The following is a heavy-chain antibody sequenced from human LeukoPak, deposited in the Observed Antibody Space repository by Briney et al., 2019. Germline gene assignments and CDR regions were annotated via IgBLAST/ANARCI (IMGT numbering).Heavy chain of an antibody. V-gene: IGHV1-18*01. J-gene: IGHJ3*02. CDR3: ARDQGITMIPHAFDI. CDR1: GYTFTSYG. CDR2: ISAYNSNT. Sequence: ASVKVSCKASGYTFTSYGISWVRQAPGQGLEWMGWISAYNSNTNYAQKLQGRVTMTTDTSTSTAYMELRSLRSDDTAVYYCARDQGITMIPHAFDIWGQGTMVTVSS. D-gene: IGHD3-22*01.